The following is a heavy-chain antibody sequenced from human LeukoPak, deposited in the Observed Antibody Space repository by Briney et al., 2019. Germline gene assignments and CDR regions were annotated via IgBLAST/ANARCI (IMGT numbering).Heavy chain of an antibody. CDR2: IYYSGST. CDR1: GGSISSYY. Sequence: PSETLSLTCTVSGGSISSYYWSWIRQPPGKGLEWIGYIYYSGSTNYNPSLKSRVTISVDTSKNQFSLKLSSVTAADTAVYYCARHKERQLWPYYFDYWGQGTLVTVSS. V-gene: IGHV4-59*08. J-gene: IGHJ4*02. CDR3: ARHKERQLWPYYFDY. D-gene: IGHD5-18*01.